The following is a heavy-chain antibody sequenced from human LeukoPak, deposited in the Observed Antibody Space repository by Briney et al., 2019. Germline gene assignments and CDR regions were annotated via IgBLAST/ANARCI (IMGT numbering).Heavy chain of an antibody. D-gene: IGHD6-6*01. CDR1: GYTFTSYD. CDR3: ARGLGSLDAFDI. V-gene: IGHV1-8*01. CDR2: MNPNSGNT. J-gene: IGHJ3*02. Sequence: EASVKVSCKASGYTFTSYDINWVRQATGQGLEWMGWMNPNSGNTGYAQKFQGRVTMTRNTSISTAYMELSSLRSEDTAAYYCARGLGSLDAFDIWGQGTMVTVSS.